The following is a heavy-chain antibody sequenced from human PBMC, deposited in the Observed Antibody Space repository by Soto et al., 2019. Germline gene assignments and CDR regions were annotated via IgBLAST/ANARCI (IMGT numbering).Heavy chain of an antibody. V-gene: IGHV1-24*01. Sequence: ASVKVSCKVSGYTLTELSMHWERQAPGKGLEWMGGFDPEDGETIYAQKFQGRVTMTEDTSTGTAYMELSSLRSEDTAVYYCATDRQGGHITIFGVVIVGAFDIWGQGTMVTVS. CDR3: ATDRQGGHITIFGVVIVGAFDI. D-gene: IGHD3-3*01. CDR2: FDPEDGET. CDR1: GYTLTELS. J-gene: IGHJ3*02.